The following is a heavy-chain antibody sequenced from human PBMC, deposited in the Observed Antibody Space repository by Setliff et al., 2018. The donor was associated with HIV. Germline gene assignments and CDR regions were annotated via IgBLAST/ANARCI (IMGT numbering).Heavy chain of an antibody. J-gene: IGHJ4*02. CDR2: IKSKIDGETT. V-gene: IGHV3-15*01. D-gene: IGHD3-22*01. CDR1: GFTFSSYA. Sequence: VGSLRLSCAASGFTFSSYAMSWVRQAPGKGLEWLGRIKSKIDGETTDYAAPVKGRFTISRDDSKNTVYLHMNSLKTEDTAVYYCIWSGSSGLYYFDHWGRGTLVTVSS. CDR3: IWSGSSGLYYFDH.